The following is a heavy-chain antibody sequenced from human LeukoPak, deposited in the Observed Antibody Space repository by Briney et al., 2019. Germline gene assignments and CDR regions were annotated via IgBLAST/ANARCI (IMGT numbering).Heavy chain of an antibody. J-gene: IGHJ5*02. D-gene: IGHD1-1*01. CDR3: ATLTTPGWFNP. Sequence: SETLSLTCTVSGGSISSGPYYWGWIRQPPGKGLEWIGNIYYSGSTYYNPSLKSRVTISVDTSKNQFSLKLSSVTAADTAVYYCATLTTPGWFNPWGQGTLVTVSS. V-gene: IGHV4-39*07. CDR1: GGSISSGPYY. CDR2: IYYSGST.